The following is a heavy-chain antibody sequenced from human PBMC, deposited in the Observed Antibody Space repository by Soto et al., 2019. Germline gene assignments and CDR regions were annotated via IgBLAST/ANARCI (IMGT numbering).Heavy chain of an antibody. V-gene: IGHV1-69*02. Sequence: QVQLVQSGAEVKKPGSSVKVSCKASGGTFSRYTFTWVRQAPGQGLEWMGRIIPILDIPNYAQNFQGRVTNTADKSTSTAYMELSRLTSDDTAVYYCASHFTGVLVLGASPPGGDNYGWDVWGQGTTVTVSS. D-gene: IGHD2-15*01. CDR3: ASHFTGVLVLGASPPGGDNYGWDV. CDR2: IIPILDIP. J-gene: IGHJ6*02. CDR1: GGTFSRYT.